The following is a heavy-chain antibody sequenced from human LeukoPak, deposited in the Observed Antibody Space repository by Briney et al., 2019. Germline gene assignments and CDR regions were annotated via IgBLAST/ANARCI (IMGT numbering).Heavy chain of an antibody. CDR3: ARAPLNYDFWSGRTYFDY. V-gene: IGHV3-30-3*01. Sequence: GGSLRLSCAASGFTFSNYAMHWVRQAPGKGLEWVVVISYDGSIKYYADSVRGRFTIPRDNSKNTLYLQMNSLRAEDTAVYYCARAPLNYDFWSGRTYFDYWGQGTLVTVSS. D-gene: IGHD3-3*01. CDR2: ISYDGSIK. J-gene: IGHJ4*02. CDR1: GFTFSNYA.